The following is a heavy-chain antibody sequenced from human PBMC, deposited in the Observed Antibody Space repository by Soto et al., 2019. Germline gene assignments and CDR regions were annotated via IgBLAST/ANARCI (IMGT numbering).Heavy chain of an antibody. V-gene: IGHV3-33*01. CDR3: ERDLGGMDV. J-gene: IGHJ6*02. CDR1: GFSFSSYG. Sequence: QVQLVESGGGVVQPGRSLRLSCAASGFSFSSYGMHWVRQAPGKGLEWVAVIWYDGSNKYYADSVKGRFTISRDNSKNTLYLQMKTLRAEDTAVYYCERDLGGMDVWGQGTTVTVSS. CDR2: IWYDGSNK.